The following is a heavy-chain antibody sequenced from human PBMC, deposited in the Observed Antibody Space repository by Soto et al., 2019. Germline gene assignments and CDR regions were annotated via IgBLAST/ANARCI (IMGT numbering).Heavy chain of an antibody. Sequence: PGGSLRLSCAASGFTFSSYAMSWVRQAPGKGLEWVSAISGSGGSTYYADSVKGRFTISRDNSKNTLYLQMNSLRAEDTAVYYGAKGGQQLVIYYYYYMDVCGKGTTVTVSS. CDR3: AKGGQQLVIYYYYYMDV. CDR1: GFTFSSYA. D-gene: IGHD6-13*01. J-gene: IGHJ6*03. V-gene: IGHV3-23*01. CDR2: ISGSGGST.